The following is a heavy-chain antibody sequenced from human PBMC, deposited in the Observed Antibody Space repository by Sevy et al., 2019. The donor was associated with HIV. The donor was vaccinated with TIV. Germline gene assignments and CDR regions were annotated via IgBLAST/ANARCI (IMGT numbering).Heavy chain of an antibody. Sequence: SETLSLTCTVSGGSINSDHWNWIRQPPGKGLEWIGYVYYTGGTNYNPSLKNRVTISVDRTKNQFSLNLTSVTAADTAEYSCARQNDFDIWGQGTMVTVSS. CDR1: GGSINSDH. CDR3: ARQNDFDI. CDR2: VYYTGGT. J-gene: IGHJ3*02. V-gene: IGHV4-59*08.